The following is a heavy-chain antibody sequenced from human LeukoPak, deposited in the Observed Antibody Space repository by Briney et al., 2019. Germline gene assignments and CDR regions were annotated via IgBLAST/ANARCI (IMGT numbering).Heavy chain of an antibody. CDR1: GYTFTSYD. J-gene: IGHJ4*02. CDR2: MNPNSGNT. V-gene: IGHV1-8*01. Sequence: ASVKVSCKASGYTFTSYDINWVRQATGQGLEWMGWMNPNSGNTDYAQKFQGRVTMTRNTSISTAYMELSSLRSEDTAVYYCARGLWFGELLDPAFDYWGQGTLVTVSS. D-gene: IGHD3-10*01. CDR3: ARGLWFGELLDPAFDY.